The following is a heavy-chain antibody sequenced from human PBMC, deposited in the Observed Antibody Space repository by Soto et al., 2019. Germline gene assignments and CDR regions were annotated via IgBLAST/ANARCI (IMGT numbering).Heavy chain of an antibody. Sequence: ASVKVSCKASGGTVSSYTISWVRQAPGQGLEWMGRIIPILGIANYAQKFQGRVTITADKSTSTAYMELSSLRSEDTAVYYCAREYRDDTAVFDYWGQGTLVTVSS. V-gene: IGHV1-69*04. D-gene: IGHD6-13*01. CDR1: GGTVSSYT. CDR3: AREYRDDTAVFDY. CDR2: IIPILGIA. J-gene: IGHJ4*02.